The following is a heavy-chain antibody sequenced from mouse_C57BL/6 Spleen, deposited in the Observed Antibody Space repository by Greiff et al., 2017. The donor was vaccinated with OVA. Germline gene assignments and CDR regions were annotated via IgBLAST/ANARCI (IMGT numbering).Heavy chain of an antibody. CDR3: ARGGSNWDVYFDV. CDR1: GYTFTSYW. J-gene: IGHJ1*03. D-gene: IGHD4-1*01. V-gene: IGHV1-50*01. CDR2: IDPSDSYP. Sequence: QVQLQQPGAELVKPGASVKLSCKASGYTFTSYWMQWVKQRPGPGLEWIGEIDPSDSYPNYNQKFKGKATLTVDTSSSTAYMQLSSLTSEDSAVYYCARGGSNWDVYFDVWGTGTTVTVSS.